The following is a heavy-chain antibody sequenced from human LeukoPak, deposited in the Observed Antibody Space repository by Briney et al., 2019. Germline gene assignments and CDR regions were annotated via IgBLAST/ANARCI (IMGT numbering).Heavy chain of an antibody. J-gene: IGHJ3*02. CDR3: ARDFLSYDSSGYMYAFDI. Sequence: ASVKVSCKASGYTFTSYYIHWVRQAPGQGLEWLGIINPSGGGTSYAQKFQGRVTMTRDTSTSTVYMELSSLRSEDTAVYYCARDFLSYDSSGYMYAFDIWGQGTMVTVSS. CDR1: GYTFTSYY. V-gene: IGHV1-46*01. CDR2: INPSGGGT. D-gene: IGHD3-22*01.